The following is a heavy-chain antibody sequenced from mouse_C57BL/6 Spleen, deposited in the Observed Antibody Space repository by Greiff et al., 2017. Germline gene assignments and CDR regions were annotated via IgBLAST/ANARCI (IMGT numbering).Heavy chain of an antibody. Sequence: VHVKQSVAELVRPGASVKLSCTASGFNIKNTYMHWVKQRPEQGLEWIGRIDPANGNTKYAQKFQGKATITAATSSNTAYLQLSSQTSEDTAIYYCARRELGRSMAYWGQGTSVTVSS. J-gene: IGHJ4*01. V-gene: IGHV14-3*01. CDR1: GFNIKNTY. CDR2: IDPANGNT. D-gene: IGHD4-1*01. CDR3: ARRELGRSMAY.